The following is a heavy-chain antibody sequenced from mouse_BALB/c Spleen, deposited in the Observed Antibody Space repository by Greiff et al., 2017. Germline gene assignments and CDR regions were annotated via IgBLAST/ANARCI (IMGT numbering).Heavy chain of an antibody. V-gene: IGHV5-6*01. D-gene: IGHD2-4*01. Sequence: EVMLVESGGDLVKPGGSLKLSCAASGFTFSSYGMSWVRQTPDKRLEWVATISSGGSYTYYPDSVKGRFTISRDNAKNTLYLQMSSLKSEDTAMYYCARQGDDYDAFAYWGQGTLVTVSA. J-gene: IGHJ3*01. CDR3: ARQGDDYDAFAY. CDR2: ISSGGSYT. CDR1: GFTFSSYG.